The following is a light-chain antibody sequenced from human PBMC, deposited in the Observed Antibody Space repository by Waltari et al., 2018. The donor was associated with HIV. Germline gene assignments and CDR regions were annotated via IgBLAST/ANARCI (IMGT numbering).Light chain of an antibody. CDR2: LESDGSH. CDR3: QTWGNGIRV. V-gene: IGLV4-69*01. J-gene: IGLJ3*02. CDR1: SGPSVYG. Sequence: QLQLTQSPPASASLGASVKLTCTLSSGPSVYGIACHQQYPGKAPRYLMKLESDGSHTKGDGVPDRFSGSSSGAERYLTISSLQSDDEADYYCQTWGNGIRVFGGGTKVTVL.